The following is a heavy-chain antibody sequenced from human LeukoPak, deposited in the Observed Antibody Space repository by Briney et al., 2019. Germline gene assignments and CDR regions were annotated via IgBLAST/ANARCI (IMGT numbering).Heavy chain of an antibody. V-gene: IGHV3-53*01. D-gene: IGHD3-10*01. CDR1: GFSVSIKY. J-gene: IGHJ3*02. Sequence: QPGGSLRLSCAASGFSVSIKYMNWVRQAPGKGLEWVSILYSSGTTYYANSVKGRFTISRDNSENKLFLQMNSLRAEDTAVYYCARGGFGPSDALDIWGQGTMVTVSS. CDR3: ARGGFGPSDALDI. CDR2: LYSSGTT.